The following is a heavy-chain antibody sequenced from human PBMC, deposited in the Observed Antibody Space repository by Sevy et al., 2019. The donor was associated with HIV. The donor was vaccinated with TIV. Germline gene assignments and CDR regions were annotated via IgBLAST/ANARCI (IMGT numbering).Heavy chain of an antibody. CDR3: ARSLNHYDSSGYQMGFDY. J-gene: IGHJ4*02. V-gene: IGHV4-59*01. CDR1: GGSFSGYY. Sequence: SETLSLTCSVSGGSFSGYYWSWIRQPPGKGLEWIGYIYDSGRTNYNPPLKSRVNISEDTSKNQFSLKLNSVTAADTAVYYCARSLNHYDSSGYQMGFDYWGQGTLVTVSS. CDR2: IYDSGRT. D-gene: IGHD3-22*01.